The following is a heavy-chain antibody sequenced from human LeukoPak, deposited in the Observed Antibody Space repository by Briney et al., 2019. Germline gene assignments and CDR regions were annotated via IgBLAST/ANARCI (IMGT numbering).Heavy chain of an antibody. D-gene: IGHD7-27*01. CDR1: EFTVSRNY. J-gene: IGHJ4*02. V-gene: IGHV3-30*02. Sequence: TGGSLRLSCTASEFTVSRNYMLWVRQAPGKGLEWVAFIRYDGSDKYYADSVKGRFTISRDNSKNTLYLHMNSLRAEDTAVYYCAKDVPNWGIDYWGQGTLVPVSS. CDR3: AKDVPNWGIDY. CDR2: IRYDGSDK.